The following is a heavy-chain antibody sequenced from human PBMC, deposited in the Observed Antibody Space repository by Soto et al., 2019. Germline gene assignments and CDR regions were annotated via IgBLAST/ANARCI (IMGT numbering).Heavy chain of an antibody. D-gene: IGHD6-13*01. Sequence: SVKVSCNASGYTVTSYDITWVRQATGQGLEWMGWMNPNSGNTGYAQKFKGRVTMTRNTSISTAYMELSSLRPEDTAVYYCAKRYSSSWDVWGQGTKVTVS. J-gene: IGHJ6*02. V-gene: IGHV1-8*01. CDR2: MNPNSGNT. CDR3: AKRYSSSWDV. CDR1: GYTVTSYD.